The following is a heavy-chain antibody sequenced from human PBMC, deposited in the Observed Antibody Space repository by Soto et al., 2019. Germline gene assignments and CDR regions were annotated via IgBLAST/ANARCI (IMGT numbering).Heavy chain of an antibody. V-gene: IGHV4-59*07. CDR1: GDSISTFY. J-gene: IGHJ4*02. D-gene: IGHD3-3*01. CDR2: IHYSGST. CDR3: ARVRSNLFDY. Sequence: SDTLSLTCTVSGDSISTFYWSLMRQPPGKGLEWIGYIHYSGSTNYNPSLKSQVIISVDTSKNQFSLKLSSVTAADTAVYFCARVRSNLFDYWGQGTLVTVS.